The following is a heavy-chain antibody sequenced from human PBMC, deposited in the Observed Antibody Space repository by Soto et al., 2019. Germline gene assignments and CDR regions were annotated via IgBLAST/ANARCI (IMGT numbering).Heavy chain of an antibody. CDR3: AKGPAIVLVPAAMNYYYGMDV. CDR1: GFTISSYG. J-gene: IGHJ6*02. V-gene: IGHV3-30*18. Sequence: QVQLVESGGGVVQPGRSLRLSCAASGFTISSYGMHWVRQAPGKGLEWVAVISYDGSNKYYADSVNGRFTISRDNSKNTLYLQMNSLRAEDTAVYYCAKGPAIVLVPAAMNYYYGMDVWGQGTTVTVSS. CDR2: ISYDGSNK. D-gene: IGHD2-2*01.